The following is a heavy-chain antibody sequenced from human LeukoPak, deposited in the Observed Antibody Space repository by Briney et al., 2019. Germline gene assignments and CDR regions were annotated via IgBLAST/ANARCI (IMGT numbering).Heavy chain of an antibody. Sequence: SETLSLTCSVSGGSMITSSYYWGWIRQPPGKGLEWIGSIYYTGSTHYNVSLKSQVIISVDASRNQFSLTLTSVTAADTAVYYCASGGYYDSSGYSFCWGQGALVTVSS. CDR2: IYYTGST. D-gene: IGHD3-22*01. V-gene: IGHV4-39*01. J-gene: IGHJ4*02. CDR1: GGSMITSSYY. CDR3: ASGGYYDSSGYSFC.